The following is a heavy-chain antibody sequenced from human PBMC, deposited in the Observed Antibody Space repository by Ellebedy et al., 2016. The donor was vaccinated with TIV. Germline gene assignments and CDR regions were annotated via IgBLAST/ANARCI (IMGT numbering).Heavy chain of an antibody. J-gene: IGHJ4*02. CDR2: ISYDGTEK. V-gene: IGHV3-30-3*01. CDR1: GFTFTNYA. Sequence: GGSLRLSCAASGFTFTNYAFHWVRQAPGKGLDWVATISYDGTEKYYSDSVRGRFTLSRDDSKNTVYLEMGSLRSEDTAVYFCARAPEGIVILSPDYWGQGTRVTVSS. CDR3: ARAPEGIVILSPDY. D-gene: IGHD2/OR15-2a*01.